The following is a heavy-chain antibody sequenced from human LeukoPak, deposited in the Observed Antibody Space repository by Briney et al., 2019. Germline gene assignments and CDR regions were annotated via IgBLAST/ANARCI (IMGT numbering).Heavy chain of an antibody. D-gene: IGHD6-13*01. CDR2: ISASGTDT. CDR3: AKDQTEAVGQLDY. V-gene: IGHV3-23*01. Sequence: GGSLRLSCTASGLSFSNYAMTWVRQAPGKGLEWASVISASGTDTYYADSVKGRFTISRDNSQNTLYLHMNSLRAEDTAVYYCAKDQTEAVGQLDYWGQGTVVTVSS. J-gene: IGHJ4*02. CDR1: GLSFSNYA.